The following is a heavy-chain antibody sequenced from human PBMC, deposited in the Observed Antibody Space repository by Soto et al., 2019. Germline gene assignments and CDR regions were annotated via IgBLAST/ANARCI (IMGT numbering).Heavy chain of an antibody. CDR3: AKAAYYYDSSGYPPLGDY. CDR2: ISSGSGTI. J-gene: IGHJ4*02. V-gene: IGHV3-48*02. CDR1: GFTFSSYA. Sequence: GSLRLSCAASGFTFSSYAMNWVRQAPGKGLEWVSYISSGSGTIYYADSVKGRFTVSRDDAKNSLYLQMNSLRDEDTAVYYCAKAAYYYDSSGYPPLGDYWGQGTQVTVSS. D-gene: IGHD3-22*01.